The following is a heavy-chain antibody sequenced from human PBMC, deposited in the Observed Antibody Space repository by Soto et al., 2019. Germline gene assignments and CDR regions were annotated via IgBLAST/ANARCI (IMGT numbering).Heavy chain of an antibody. Sequence: LSLTCTVSGGSISSGGYYWSWIRQHPGKGLEWIGYIYYSGSTYYNPSLKSRVTISVDTSKNQFSLKLSSVTAADTAVYYCARVVAAAGLLDYWGQGTLVTVSS. CDR3: ARVVAAAGLLDY. V-gene: IGHV4-31*03. D-gene: IGHD6-13*01. CDR1: GGSISSGGYY. J-gene: IGHJ4*02. CDR2: IYYSGST.